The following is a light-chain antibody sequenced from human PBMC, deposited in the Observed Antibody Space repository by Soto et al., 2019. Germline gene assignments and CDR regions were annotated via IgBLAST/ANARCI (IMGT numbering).Light chain of an antibody. CDR1: QSVGSK. CDR2: GAS. V-gene: IGKV3-15*01. CDR3: QQYNKWPLT. Sequence: ETVMTQSPATLSLSPGERATRSCRASQSVGSKVAWYQQKPGQAPSLLIYGASTRATGIPVRFSGSASGTEFTLTISSLQSEDFTVYYCQQYNKWPLTFGQGTKVDIK. J-gene: IGKJ1*01.